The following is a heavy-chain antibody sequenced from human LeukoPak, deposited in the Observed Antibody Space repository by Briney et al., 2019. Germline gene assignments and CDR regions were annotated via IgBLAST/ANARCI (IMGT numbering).Heavy chain of an antibody. CDR1: GGSISSSSYY. D-gene: IGHD3-22*01. Sequence: SETLSLTCTVSGGSISSSSYYWGWIRQPPGKGLEWIGSIYYSGSTYYNPSLKSRVTIPVDTSKDQFSLKLSSVTAADTAVYYCARAILYYDSSGYIDYWGQGTLVTVSS. V-gene: IGHV4-39*07. CDR2: IYYSGST. J-gene: IGHJ4*02. CDR3: ARAILYYDSSGYIDY.